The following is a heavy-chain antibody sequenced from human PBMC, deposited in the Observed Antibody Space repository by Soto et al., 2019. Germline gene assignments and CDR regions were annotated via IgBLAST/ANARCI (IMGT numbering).Heavy chain of an antibody. CDR2: INGDGSGT. CDR1: GFTFSSYW. V-gene: IGHV3-74*01. D-gene: IGHD7-27*01. CDR3: ARDSGVTGGAFDI. J-gene: IGHJ3*02. Sequence: GGSLGLSCAASGFTFSSYWMHWVRQAPGKGLVWVSRINGDGSGTSYADSVKGRFTISRDNAKNTLYLQMNSLRVEDTAVYYCARDSGVTGGAFDIWGQGTMVTVSS.